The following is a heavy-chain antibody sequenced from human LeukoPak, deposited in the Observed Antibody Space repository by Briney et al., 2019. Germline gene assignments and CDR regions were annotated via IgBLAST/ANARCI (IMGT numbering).Heavy chain of an antibody. CDR1: GFTFSDYA. CDR2: ISGSGKNI. CDR3: ARAFDTSWDYYYMDV. Sequence: PGGSLRLSCAASGFTFSDYALSWVRQAPGKGQEWVSGISGSGKNIHYADSVKGRFSISRDNSRSTLYLQMNSLRAEDTAVYYCARAFDTSWDYYYMDVWGKGTTVTVSS. J-gene: IGHJ6*03. D-gene: IGHD2-2*01. V-gene: IGHV3-23*01.